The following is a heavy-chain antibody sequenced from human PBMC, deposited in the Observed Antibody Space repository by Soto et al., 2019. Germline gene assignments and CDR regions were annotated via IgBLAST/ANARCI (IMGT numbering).Heavy chain of an antibody. CDR3: ARRYCSGGSCNYDY. CDR2: ISTSSSSI. J-gene: IGHJ4*02. V-gene: IGHV3-48*01. Sequence: GGSLRLSCAASGFTFSAYSMYWVRQAPGKGLEWVSYISTSSSSIYYADSVKGRFTVSRDNAQNSMYLQMSSLRAEDTAVYYCARRYCSGGSCNYDYWGQGTLGTVS. D-gene: IGHD2-15*01. CDR1: GFTFSAYS.